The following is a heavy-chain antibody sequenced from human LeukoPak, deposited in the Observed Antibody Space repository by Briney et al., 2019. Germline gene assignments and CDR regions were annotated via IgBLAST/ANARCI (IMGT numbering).Heavy chain of an antibody. CDR1: GGSISSYY. CDR3: ARTPTIFGVVSVFDY. D-gene: IGHD3-3*01. V-gene: IGHV4-59*13. CDR2: IYYSGST. J-gene: IGHJ4*02. Sequence: SETLSLTRTVSGGSISSYYWSWIRQPPGKGLEWIGYIYYSGSTNYNPSLKSRVAISVDTSKNQFSLKLSSVTAADTAVYYCARTPTIFGVVSVFDYWGQGTLVTVSS.